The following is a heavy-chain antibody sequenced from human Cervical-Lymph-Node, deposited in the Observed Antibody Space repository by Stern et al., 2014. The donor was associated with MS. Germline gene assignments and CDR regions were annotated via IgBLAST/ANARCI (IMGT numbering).Heavy chain of an antibody. J-gene: IGHJ6*02. CDR3: ARTVSAWNGDLMGAAPSGYYYGMDV. CDR1: GGTFSRNA. CDR2: IIPVLLTP. Sequence: VQLEESGAEVKKPGSSVKVSCMASGGTFSRNAISWVRQAPGQGLEWVGGIIPVLLTPQSAQKFQGSVIITADRSTSTVYMELTSLRSEDTAVYYCARTVSAWNGDLMGAAPSGYYYGMDVWGQGTTVTVSS. V-gene: IGHV1-69*06. D-gene: IGHD1-1*01.